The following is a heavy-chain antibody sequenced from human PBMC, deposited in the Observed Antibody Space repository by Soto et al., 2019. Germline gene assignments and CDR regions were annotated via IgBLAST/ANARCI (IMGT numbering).Heavy chain of an antibody. CDR2: TTYDGNNK. CDR3: ARWGTTGGFDL. V-gene: IGHV3-30*19. D-gene: IGHD3-16*01. J-gene: IGHJ4*02. Sequence: QVQLVESGGGVVQPGTSLRLSCAASGFRFKSFVMHWVRQAPGKWLEWVAFTTYDGNNKDYGDSEKGRFTVSRDNSQNTMTLQIDFLRPEDTAIYFCARWGTTGGFDLWGQGTLVSVSS. CDR1: GFRFKSFV.